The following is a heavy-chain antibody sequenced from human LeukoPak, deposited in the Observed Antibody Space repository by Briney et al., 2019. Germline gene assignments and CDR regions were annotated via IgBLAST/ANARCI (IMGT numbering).Heavy chain of an antibody. J-gene: IGHJ6*02. D-gene: IGHD6-19*01. V-gene: IGHV4-4*07. CDR3: AATAVAGFYYYYGMDV. Sequence: PSETLSLTCTVSGGSISSYYWSWIRQPAGKGLEWIGRIYTSGSTNYNPSLKSRVTMSVDTSKNQFSPKLSSVTAADTAVYYCAATAVAGFYYYYGMDVWGQGTTVTVSS. CDR2: IYTSGST. CDR1: GGSISSYY.